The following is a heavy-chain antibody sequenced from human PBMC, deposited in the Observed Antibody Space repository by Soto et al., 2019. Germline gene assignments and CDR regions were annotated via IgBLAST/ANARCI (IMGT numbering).Heavy chain of an antibody. CDR2: INPSGGT. D-gene: IGHD6-13*01. Sequence: GASVKVSCKASGYTFTSYYMHWVRQAPGQGLEWMGIINPSGGTSYAQKFQGRVTITADESTSTAYMELSSLRSEDTAVYYCASLIAAAGPPHSPRYYYGMDVWGQGTTVTVSS. V-gene: IGHV1-46*01. CDR3: ASLIAAAGPPHSPRYYYGMDV. J-gene: IGHJ6*02. CDR1: GYTFTSYY.